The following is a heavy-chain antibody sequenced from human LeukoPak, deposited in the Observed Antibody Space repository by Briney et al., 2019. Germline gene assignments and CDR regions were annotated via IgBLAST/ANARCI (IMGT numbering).Heavy chain of an antibody. V-gene: IGHV4-39*01. CDR1: GGSISSSSYY. Sequence: SETLSLTCTVSGGSISSSSYYWGWIRQPPGKGLEWIGSIYYSGSTYYNPPLKSRVTISVDTSKNQFSLKLSSVTAADTAVYYCARHSVYYYDSSGYSPADDAFDIWGQGTMVTVSS. CDR2: IYYSGST. CDR3: ARHSVYYYDSSGYSPADDAFDI. D-gene: IGHD3-22*01. J-gene: IGHJ3*02.